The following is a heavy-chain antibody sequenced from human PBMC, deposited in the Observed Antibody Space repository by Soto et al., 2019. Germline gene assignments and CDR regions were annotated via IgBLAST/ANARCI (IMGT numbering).Heavy chain of an antibody. D-gene: IGHD1-26*01. CDR1: GFTVSSNY. CDR2: IYRGGST. Sequence: EVQLVESGGGLIQPGGSLRLSCAASGFTVSSNYMSWVRQAPGKGLEWVSVIYRGGSTYYADSVKGRFTISRDNHKHKLYLQMSSLRAEDTAVYYCARGREDAFDIWGQGTMVTVSS. J-gene: IGHJ3*02. CDR3: ARGREDAFDI. V-gene: IGHV3-53*01.